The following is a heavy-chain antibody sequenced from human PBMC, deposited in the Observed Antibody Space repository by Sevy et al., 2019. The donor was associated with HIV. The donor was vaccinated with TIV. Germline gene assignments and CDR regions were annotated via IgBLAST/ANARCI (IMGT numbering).Heavy chain of an antibody. Sequence: ASVKVSCKASGYTFTSHVINWVRQAPGQGLQWIGRINTNTGKSTSAQGFTGRLVFSFYTSVTTAYLQISSLKADDNAVYFCAREGRDSSGYYYRGADYWGQGTLVTVSS. J-gene: IGHJ4*02. D-gene: IGHD3-22*01. CDR2: INTNTGKS. V-gene: IGHV7-4-1*02. CDR1: GYTFTSHV. CDR3: AREGRDSSGYYYRGADY.